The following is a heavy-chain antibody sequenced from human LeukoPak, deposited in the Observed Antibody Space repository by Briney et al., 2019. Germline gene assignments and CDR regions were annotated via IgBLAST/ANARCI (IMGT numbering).Heavy chain of an antibody. CDR3: ARGGSAWFGGIDY. D-gene: IGHD3-10*01. CDR1: GFTFSNAW. V-gene: IGHV3-53*05. Sequence: PGGSLRLSCAASGFTFSNAWMSWVRQAPGKGLEWVSVIYSGGGTYYADSVKGRFTISRDNSKNTLYLQMNSLRVNDTAVYYCARGGSAWFGGIDYWGQGTLVTVSS. J-gene: IGHJ4*02. CDR2: IYSGGGT.